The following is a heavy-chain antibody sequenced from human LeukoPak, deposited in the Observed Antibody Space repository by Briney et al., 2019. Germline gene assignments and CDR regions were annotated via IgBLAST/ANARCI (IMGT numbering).Heavy chain of an antibody. Sequence: ASVKVSCKASGYTFTGYYMHWVRQAPGQGLEWMGWINPNSGGTNYAQKFQGRVTMTRDTSISTAYMELSRLRSDDTAVYYCARSLVAPRHNWFDPWGQGTLVTVSS. J-gene: IGHJ5*02. D-gene: IGHD2-15*01. V-gene: IGHV1-2*02. CDR3: ARSLVAPRHNWFDP. CDR2: INPNSGGT. CDR1: GYTFTGYY.